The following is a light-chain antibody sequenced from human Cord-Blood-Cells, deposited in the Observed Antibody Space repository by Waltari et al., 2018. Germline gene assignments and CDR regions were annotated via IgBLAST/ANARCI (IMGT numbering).Light chain of an antibody. CDR3: SSYTSSSTLNVV. CDR1: SSDVGGSNY. CDR2: EVS. Sequence: QSALTQPASVSGSPGQSITISCTGTSSDVGGSNYVPWSQQHPGKAPKLMIYEVSNRPSGVSNRFSGSKSGNTASLTISGLQAEDEADYYCSSYTSSSTLNVVFGGGTKLTVL. V-gene: IGLV2-14*01. J-gene: IGLJ2*01.